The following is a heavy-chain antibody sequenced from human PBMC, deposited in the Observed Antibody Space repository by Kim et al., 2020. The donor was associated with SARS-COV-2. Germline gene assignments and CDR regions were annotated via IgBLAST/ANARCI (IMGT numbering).Heavy chain of an antibody. Sequence: GGSLRLSCAASGFTFSSYSMNWVQAPGKGLEWVSSISSSSSYIYYADSVKGRFTISRDNAKNSLYLQMNSQRAEDTAVYYCARVRYSGYEATLDYWGQGTLVTVSS. D-gene: IGHD5-12*01. CDR1: GFTFSSYS. V-gene: IGHV3-21*01. CDR2: ISSSSSYI. CDR3: ARVRYSGYEATLDY. J-gene: IGHJ4*02.